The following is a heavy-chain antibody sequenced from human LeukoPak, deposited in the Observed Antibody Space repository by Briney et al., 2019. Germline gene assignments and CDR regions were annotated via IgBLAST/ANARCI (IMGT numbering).Heavy chain of an antibody. J-gene: IGHJ4*02. Sequence: GSVRVSCTASGYTFTNNGISWVRQAPGKGLEWMGWISAYNGDTNYAQKFQGRLTITTDTSTRTAYMELRSLRSDDTAVYYCARKRSECDYWGQGTLVTVSS. D-gene: IGHD6-19*01. CDR2: ISAYNGDT. CDR1: GYTFTNNG. V-gene: IGHV1-18*01. CDR3: ARKRSECDY.